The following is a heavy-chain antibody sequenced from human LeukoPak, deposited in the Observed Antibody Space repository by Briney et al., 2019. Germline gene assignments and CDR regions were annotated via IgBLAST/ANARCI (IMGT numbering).Heavy chain of an antibody. V-gene: IGHV3-48*04. CDR3: ARSLSRYSYGPFDY. Sequence: GGSLRLSCAASGFTFSSYSMNWVRQAPGKGLEWVSYISNIGKTIYYADSVKGRFTISRDNAKNSLYLQMNSLRAEDTAVFYCARSLSRYSYGPFDYWGQGTLVTVSS. J-gene: IGHJ4*02. CDR1: GFTFSSYS. CDR2: ISNIGKTI. D-gene: IGHD5-18*01.